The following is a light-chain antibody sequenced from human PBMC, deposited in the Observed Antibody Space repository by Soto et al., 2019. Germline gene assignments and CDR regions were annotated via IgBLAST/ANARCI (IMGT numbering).Light chain of an antibody. Sequence: EIQMTQSPSTLSASVGDRATVTCRASQTISNFLNWYHQKPGKAPKLLIYGASTSHSGVPSRFSGGGSGTTFTLTISSVPHEDFVIYCCEHSHSSTRTFGQGTTVE. CDR1: QTISNF. CDR2: GAS. CDR3: EHSHSSTRT. J-gene: IGKJ1*01. V-gene: IGKV1-39*01.